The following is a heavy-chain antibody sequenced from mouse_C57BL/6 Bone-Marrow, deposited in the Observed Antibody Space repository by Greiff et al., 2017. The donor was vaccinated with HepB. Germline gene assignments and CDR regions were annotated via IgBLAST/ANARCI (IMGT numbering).Heavy chain of an antibody. D-gene: IGHD2-4*01. CDR3: ARERGIYYDYFDY. Sequence: QVQLQQSGPGLVQPSQSLSITCTVSGFSLTSYGVHWVRQSPGKGLEWLGVIWSGGSTDYNAAFISRLSISKDNSKSQVFFKMNSLQADDTAIYYCARERGIYYDYFDYWGQGTTLTVSS. CDR2: IWSGGST. CDR1: GFSLTSYG. V-gene: IGHV2-2*01. J-gene: IGHJ2*01.